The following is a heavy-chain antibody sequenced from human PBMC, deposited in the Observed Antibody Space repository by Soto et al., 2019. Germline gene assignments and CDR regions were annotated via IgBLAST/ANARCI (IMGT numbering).Heavy chain of an antibody. CDR1: GFTFSSYA. D-gene: IGHD1-26*01. CDR2: ISGSGGST. J-gene: IGHJ5*02. CDR3: AGSGSYPNNNWFDP. V-gene: IGHV3-23*01. Sequence: ILSCAASGFTFSSYAMSWVRQAPGKGLEWVSAISGSGGSTYYADSVKGRFTISRDNSKNTLYLQMNSLRAEDTAVYYCAGSGSYPNNNWFDPWGQGTLVTVSS.